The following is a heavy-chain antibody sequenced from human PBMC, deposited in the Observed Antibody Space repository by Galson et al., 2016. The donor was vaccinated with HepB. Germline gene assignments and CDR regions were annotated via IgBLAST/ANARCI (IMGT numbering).Heavy chain of an antibody. CDR1: GFTFSSLA. D-gene: IGHD2-15*01. V-gene: IGHV3-23*01. CDR2: LNYSGGRT. J-gene: IGHJ4*02. Sequence: SLRLSCAASGFTFSSLAMRWVRQAPGKGLEWVSALNYSGGRTSYADSVKGRFTISRDNSKNTLYLQMNGVRAEDTAIYYCAKSLLGVVAATSFDYWGQGTLVTVSS. CDR3: AKSLLGVVAATSFDY.